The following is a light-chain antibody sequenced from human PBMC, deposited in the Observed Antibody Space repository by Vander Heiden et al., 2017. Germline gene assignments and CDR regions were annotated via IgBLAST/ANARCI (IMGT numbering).Light chain of an antibody. CDR2: DVS. CDR3: SSYTSSSTVV. CDR1: SSDVGGYNY. J-gene: IGLJ2*01. Sequence: QSALTQPASVSASPGPSITISCTGTSSDVGGYNYVSWYQQHPGKAPKLMIYDVSNRPSGVSNRFSGSKSGNTASLTISGLQAEDEADYYCSSYTSSSTVVFGGGTKLTVL. V-gene: IGLV2-14*01.